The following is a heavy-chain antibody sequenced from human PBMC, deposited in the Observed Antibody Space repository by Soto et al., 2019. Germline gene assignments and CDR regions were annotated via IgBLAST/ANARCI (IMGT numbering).Heavy chain of an antibody. CDR2: ISYDGSNK. V-gene: IGHV3-30*19. CDR3: ARDRPYCSSTSCKTYYYGMDV. Sequence: PGGSLRLSCAASGFTFSSYGMHWVRQAPGKGLEWVAVISYDGSNKYYADSVKGRFTISRDNSKNTLYLQMNSLRAGDTAVYYCARDRPYCSSTSCKTYYYGMDVWGQGTTVTVSS. J-gene: IGHJ6*02. D-gene: IGHD2-2*01. CDR1: GFTFSSYG.